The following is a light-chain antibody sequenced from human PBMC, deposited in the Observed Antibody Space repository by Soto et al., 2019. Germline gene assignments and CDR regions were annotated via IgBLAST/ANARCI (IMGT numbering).Light chain of an antibody. Sequence: DIQMTQSPSSLSASVGDRVTITCRASQGISNYLAWYQQKPGKVPQLLIYSASVLQSGVPSRFSGSGSEKDFTLTISSLQPEDVATYYWQKYNSALWTFGQGTKVEIK. J-gene: IGKJ1*01. CDR1: QGISNY. CDR2: SAS. CDR3: QKYNSALWT. V-gene: IGKV1-27*01.